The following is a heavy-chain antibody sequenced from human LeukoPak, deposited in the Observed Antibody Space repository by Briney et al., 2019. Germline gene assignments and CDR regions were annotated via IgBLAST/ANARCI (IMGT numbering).Heavy chain of an antibody. J-gene: IGHJ6*02. D-gene: IGHD3-22*01. CDR2: IYYSGST. Sequence: SETLSLTFTVSGGSISSYYWSWIRQPPGKGLEWIGYIYYSGSTNYNPSLKSRVTISVDTSKNQFSLKLSSVTAADTAVYYCARLYYDSSGYWSMDVWGQGTTVTVSS. V-gene: IGHV4-59*08. CDR1: GGSISSYY. CDR3: ARLYYDSSGYWSMDV.